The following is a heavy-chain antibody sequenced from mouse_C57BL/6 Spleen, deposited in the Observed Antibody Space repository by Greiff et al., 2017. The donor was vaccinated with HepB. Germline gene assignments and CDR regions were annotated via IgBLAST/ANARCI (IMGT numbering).Heavy chain of an antibody. CDR2: IYPGSGNT. CDR3: CSMGDYYGSSYDWYFDV. CDR1: GYTFTDYY. J-gene: IGHJ1*03. D-gene: IGHD1-1*01. Sequence: VQLQQSGAELVRPGASVKLSCKASGYTFTDYYINWVKQRPGQGLEWIARIYPGSGNTYYNEKFKGKATLTAEKSSSTAYMQLSSLTSEDSAVYFCCSMGDYYGSSYDWYFDVWGTGTTVTVSS. V-gene: IGHV1-76*01.